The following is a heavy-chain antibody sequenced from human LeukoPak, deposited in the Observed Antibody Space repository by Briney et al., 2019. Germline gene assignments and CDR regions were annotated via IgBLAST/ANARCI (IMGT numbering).Heavy chain of an antibody. Sequence: GGSLRLSCAASGFTFSSYSMNWVRQAPGKGLEWASSISSSSSYIYYADSVKGRFTISRDNAKNSLYLQMNSLRAEDTAVYYCAREGGIAYYDSSGYSYFDYWGQGTLVTVSS. CDR3: AREGGIAYYDSSGYSYFDY. CDR2: ISSSSSYI. J-gene: IGHJ4*02. V-gene: IGHV3-21*01. CDR1: GFTFSSYS. D-gene: IGHD3-22*01.